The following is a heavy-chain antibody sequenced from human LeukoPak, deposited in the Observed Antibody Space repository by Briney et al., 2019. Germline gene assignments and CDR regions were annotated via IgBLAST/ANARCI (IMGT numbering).Heavy chain of an antibody. J-gene: IGHJ4*02. Sequence: EASVKVSCKASGYTFTSYDINWVRQATGQGLEWMGWMNPNSGNSGYAQKFQGRVTITRDNSISTAYMELNSLTSEDTAVYYCARAISDSTGYYAYYFDSWGQGTLVTVSS. CDR2: MNPNSGNS. V-gene: IGHV1-8*03. D-gene: IGHD3-22*01. CDR1: GYTFTSYD. CDR3: ARAISDSTGYYAYYFDS.